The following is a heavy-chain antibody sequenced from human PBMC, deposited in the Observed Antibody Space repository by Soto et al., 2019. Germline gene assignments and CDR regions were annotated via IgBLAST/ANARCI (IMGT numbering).Heavy chain of an antibody. Sequence: LRLSCVASGFTFSRHGLSWVRQAPGKGLEWVSTINPSGDSTFYADSVKGRFTISRDNSKNTVYLQMNSLSVGDTAVYLCAKVDVSTAGSFDYWGQGALVTVSS. D-gene: IGHD6-13*01. CDR2: INPSGDST. V-gene: IGHV3-23*01. J-gene: IGHJ4*02. CDR1: GFTFSRHG. CDR3: AKVDVSTAGSFDY.